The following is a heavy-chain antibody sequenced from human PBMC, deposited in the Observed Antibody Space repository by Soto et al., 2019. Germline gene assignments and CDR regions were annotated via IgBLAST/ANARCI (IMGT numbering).Heavy chain of an antibody. CDR1: GGSFSGYY. CDR2: INHSGST. V-gene: IGHV4-34*01. CDR3: ARFRYDDYYDSSGHDY. Sequence: QVQLQQWGAGLLKPSETLSLTCAVYGGSFSGYYWSWIRQPPGKGLEWIGEINHSGSTNYNPSLKSRVTISVDTSKNQFSLNLSSVTAADTAVYYCARFRYDDYYDSSGHDYWGQGTLVTVSS. J-gene: IGHJ4*02. D-gene: IGHD3-22*01.